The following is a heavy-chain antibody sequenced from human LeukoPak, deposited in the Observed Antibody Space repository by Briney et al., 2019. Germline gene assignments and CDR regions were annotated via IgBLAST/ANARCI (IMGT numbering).Heavy chain of an antibody. CDR2: VSSSGSTI. D-gene: IGHD1-26*01. V-gene: IGHV3-11*01. CDR1: GFTFSDYY. J-gene: IGHJ4*02. CDR3: TKSPGAGTGSYPDY. Sequence: GGSLRLSCAASGFTFSDYYMSWIRQAPGKGLEWVSYVSSSGSTIYYADSVKGRFTISRDNAKNSLYLQMNSLRAEDTAVYYCTKSPGAGTGSYPDYWGQGTLVTVSS.